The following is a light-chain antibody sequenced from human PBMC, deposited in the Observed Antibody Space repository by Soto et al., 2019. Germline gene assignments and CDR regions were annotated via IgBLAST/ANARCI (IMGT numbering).Light chain of an antibody. J-gene: IGLJ3*02. Sequence: NFLLTQPHSVSESPGKTVTISCTRSSGSIASSYVQWYQQRPGSAPTTVIYEDNQRPSGVPDRFSGSIDSSSNSASLTISGLKTEDEADYYCQSYDSSNYWVFGGGTKLTVL. CDR2: EDN. CDR3: QSYDSSNYWV. V-gene: IGLV6-57*03. CDR1: SGSIASSY.